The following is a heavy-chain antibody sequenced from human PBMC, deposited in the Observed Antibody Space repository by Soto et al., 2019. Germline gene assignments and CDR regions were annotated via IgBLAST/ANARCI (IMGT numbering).Heavy chain of an antibody. CDR3: ARARGAVYLYFWRGILYCMDC. Sequence: QVQLVQSGAEVKKPGSSVKVSCKASGGTFSSYAISWVRQAPGHGLEWMGWSIPIFGTANYEQTFQGSVPITADESTSTDYMELSSLRSAATAVYYCARARGAVYLYFWRGILYCMDCWGQGTTVTVSS. V-gene: IGHV1-69*01. J-gene: IGHJ6*02. CDR2: SIPIFGTA. D-gene: IGHD3-3*01. CDR1: GGTFSSYA.